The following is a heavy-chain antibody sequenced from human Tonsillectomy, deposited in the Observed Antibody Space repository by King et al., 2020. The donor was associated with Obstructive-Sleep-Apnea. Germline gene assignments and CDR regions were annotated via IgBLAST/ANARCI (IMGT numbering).Heavy chain of an antibody. D-gene: IGHD1-20*01. J-gene: IGHJ5*02. CDR1: GFTFSDHY. V-gene: IGHV3-11*06. CDR2: ISSSSTFI. Sequence: VQLVESGGGLVKPGGSLRLSCAASGFTFSDHYMSWIRQTPGKGLEWVSYISSSSTFINYADSVKGRFTISRDHAKHSLYLQMNSLRVEDTALYYCARGGGRNNPTYNYFDPWGQGTLVTVSS. CDR3: ARGGGRNNPTYNYFDP.